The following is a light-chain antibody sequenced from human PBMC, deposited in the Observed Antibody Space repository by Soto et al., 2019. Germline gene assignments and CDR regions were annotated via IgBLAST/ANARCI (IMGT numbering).Light chain of an antibody. J-gene: IGKJ1*01. CDR3: QQYNSYPWT. CDR2: DAS. Sequence: DIQMTQSPSTLSASVGDRVTITCRASQSISSWLAWYQQKPGQAPKLLIYDASSLESGVPARFSGSGSGTELTLTISSLQPDDFATSDCQQYNSYPWTFGQGTKV. V-gene: IGKV1-5*01. CDR1: QSISSW.